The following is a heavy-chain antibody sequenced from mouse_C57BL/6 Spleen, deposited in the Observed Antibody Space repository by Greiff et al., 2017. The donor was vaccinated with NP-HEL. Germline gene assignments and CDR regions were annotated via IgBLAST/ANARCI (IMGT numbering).Heavy chain of an antibody. CDR1: GFTFSAYG. Sequence: EVKLQESGGGLVKPGGSLKLSCAASGFTFSAYGMHWVRQAPEKGLEWVAYISSGSSTIYYADTVKGRFTISRDNAKNTLFLQMTSLRSEDTAMYYCARRDDWGQGTTLTVSS. CDR2: ISSGSSTI. V-gene: IGHV5-17*01. CDR3: ARRDD. J-gene: IGHJ2*01.